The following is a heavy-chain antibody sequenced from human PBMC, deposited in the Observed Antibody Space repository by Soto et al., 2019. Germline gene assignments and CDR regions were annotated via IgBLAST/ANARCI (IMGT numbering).Heavy chain of an antibody. D-gene: IGHD2-21*02. J-gene: IGHJ5*02. V-gene: IGHV4-31*03. CDR2: IYYSGST. CDR1: GGSISSGGYY. CDR3: ARETLAYCGGDCSGGWFDP. Sequence: SETLSLTCTVSGGSISSGGYYWSWIRQHPGKGLEWIGYIYYSGSTYYNPSLKSRVTISVDTSKNQFSLKLSSVTAADTAVYYCARETLAYCGGDCSGGWFDPWGQGTLVTVSS.